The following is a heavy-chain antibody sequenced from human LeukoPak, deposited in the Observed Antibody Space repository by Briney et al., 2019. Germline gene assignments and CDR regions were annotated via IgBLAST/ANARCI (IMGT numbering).Heavy chain of an antibody. Sequence: SETLSLTCAVYGVSFSGYYWSWIRQPPGKGLEWIGEINHSGSTNYNPSLKSRVTISVDTSKNQFSLKLSSVTAADTAVYYCARDPVRGVSSYYFDYWGQGTLVTVSS. D-gene: IGHD3-10*01. CDR2: INHSGST. V-gene: IGHV4-34*01. J-gene: IGHJ4*02. CDR3: ARDPVRGVSSYYFDY. CDR1: GVSFSGYY.